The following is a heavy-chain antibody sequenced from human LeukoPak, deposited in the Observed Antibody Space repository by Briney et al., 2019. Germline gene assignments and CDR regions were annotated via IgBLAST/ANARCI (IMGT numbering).Heavy chain of an antibody. CDR2: IIPILGIA. J-gene: IGHJ6*02. CDR3: ARVRQQLDGMDV. D-gene: IGHD6-6*01. Sequence: SVKVSCKASGGTFSSYAISWVRQAPGQGLEWMGRIIPILGIANYAQKFQGRVTITADKSTSTAYMELSSLRSEDTAVYYCARVRQQLDGMDVWGQGTTVTVSS. CDR1: GGTFSSYA. V-gene: IGHV1-69*04.